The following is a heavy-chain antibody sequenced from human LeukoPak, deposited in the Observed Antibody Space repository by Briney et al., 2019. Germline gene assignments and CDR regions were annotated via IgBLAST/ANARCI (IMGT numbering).Heavy chain of an antibody. Sequence: GGSLRLSCAASGFNFRPYWMHWVPQPPGKGLVWVARINGDGSGTWYADSVKGRFTISRDNARNTLSLQMNSLRAEDTALYHRARDQDGVGKTIDFSGQGTLVTVSS. J-gene: IGHJ4*02. V-gene: IGHV3-74*01. CDR2: INGDGSGT. CDR1: GFNFRPYW. CDR3: ARDQDGVGKTIDF. D-gene: IGHD3-3*01.